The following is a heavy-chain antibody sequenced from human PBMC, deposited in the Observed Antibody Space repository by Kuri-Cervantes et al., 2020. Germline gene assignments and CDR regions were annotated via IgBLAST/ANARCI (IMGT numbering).Heavy chain of an antibody. J-gene: IGHJ4*02. D-gene: IGHD3-22*01. CDR1: GFTFSSYG. Sequence: GESLKISCAASGFTFSSYGMHWVRQAPGKGLEWVAVISYDGSNKYYAGSAKGRFTISRDNSKNTLYLQMNSLRAEDTAVYYCAKELNYYDSSGYGPVWGQGTLVTVSS. CDR2: ISYDGSNK. CDR3: AKELNYYDSSGYGPV. V-gene: IGHV3-30*18.